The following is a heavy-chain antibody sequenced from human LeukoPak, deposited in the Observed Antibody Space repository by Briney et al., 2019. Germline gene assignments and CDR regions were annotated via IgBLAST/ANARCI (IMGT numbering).Heavy chain of an antibody. CDR1: GGSISSYY. D-gene: IGHD6-13*01. J-gene: IGHJ4*02. V-gene: IGHV4-4*07. CDR2: IYTSGST. Sequence: ASETLSLTCTVSGGSISSYYWSWIRQPAGKGLEWIGRIYTSGSTNYNPSLKSRVTISVDTSKNQFSLRLRSVTAADTAVYYCARVTGYMVEDYFDSWGQGTLVTVSS. CDR3: ARVTGYMVEDYFDS.